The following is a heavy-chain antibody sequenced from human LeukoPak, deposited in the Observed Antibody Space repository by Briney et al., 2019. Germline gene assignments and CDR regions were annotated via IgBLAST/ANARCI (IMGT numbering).Heavy chain of an antibody. CDR1: GYTFTGYY. CDR2: INPNSGGT. J-gene: IGHJ3*02. V-gene: IGHV1-2*04. Sequence: ASVKVSCKASGYTFTGYYMHWVRQAPGQGLEWMGWINPNSGGTNYAQKFQGWVTMTRDTSISTAYMELSSLRSEDTAVYYCARPTVVVTAIDAFDIWGQGTMVTVSS. D-gene: IGHD2-21*02. CDR3: ARPTVVVTAIDAFDI.